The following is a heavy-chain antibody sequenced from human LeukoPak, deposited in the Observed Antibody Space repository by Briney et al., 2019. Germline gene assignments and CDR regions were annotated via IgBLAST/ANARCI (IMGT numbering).Heavy chain of an antibody. CDR3: ARVRFSYYYDSSGETELDY. D-gene: IGHD3-22*01. Sequence: ASVKVSCKASGYTFTGYCMHWVRQAPGQGLEWMGWINPNSGGTNYAQKFQGRVTMTRDTSISTAYMELSRLRSDDTAVYYCARVRFSYYYDSSGETELDYWGQGTLVTVSS. J-gene: IGHJ4*02. CDR1: GYTFTGYC. CDR2: INPNSGGT. V-gene: IGHV1-2*02.